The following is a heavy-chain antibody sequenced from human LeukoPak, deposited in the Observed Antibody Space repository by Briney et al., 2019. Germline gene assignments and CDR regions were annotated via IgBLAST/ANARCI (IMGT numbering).Heavy chain of an antibody. CDR1: GYSFTGYY. D-gene: IGHD6-19*01. CDR3: ARDWPDRRAGVGDY. V-gene: IGHV1-18*04. Sequence: ASVKVSCKASGYSFTGYYIHWVRQAPGQGLEWMGWISTYNGNTHYAQILQGRVTMTTDTSTSTAYMELRSLRSDDTAVYYCARDWPDRRAGVGDYWGQGTLVTVSS. CDR2: ISTYNGNT. J-gene: IGHJ4*02.